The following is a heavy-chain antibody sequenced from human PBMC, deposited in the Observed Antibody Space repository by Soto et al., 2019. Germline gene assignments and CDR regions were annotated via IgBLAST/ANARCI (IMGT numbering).Heavy chain of an antibody. CDR3: ARSLSYSSSPFDY. Sequence: ASETLSLTCTVSGGSISSGGYYWSWIRQHPGKGLEWIGYIYYSGSTYYNPSLKSRVTISVDTSKNQFSLKLSSVTAADTAVYYCARSLSYSSSPFDYWGQGTLVTVSS. CDR1: GGSISSGGYY. V-gene: IGHV4-31*03. CDR2: IYYSGST. J-gene: IGHJ4*02. D-gene: IGHD6-6*01.